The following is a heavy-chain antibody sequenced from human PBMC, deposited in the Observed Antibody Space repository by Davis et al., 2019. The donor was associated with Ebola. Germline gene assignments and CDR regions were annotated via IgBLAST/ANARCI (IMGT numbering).Heavy chain of an antibody. J-gene: IGHJ4*02. Sequence: PGGSLRLSCAASGFPFSNYAMHWVRQTPDKGLEWVAATCHNGTTTYYADSVKGRFTISRDNSRNTLYLQLSRRRGEDTAVYFCARAVSGKEDLDNWGQGTLVTVSS. D-gene: IGHD6-19*01. CDR2: TCHNGTTT. CDR1: GFPFSNYA. V-gene: IGHV3-30*04. CDR3: ARAVSGKEDLDN.